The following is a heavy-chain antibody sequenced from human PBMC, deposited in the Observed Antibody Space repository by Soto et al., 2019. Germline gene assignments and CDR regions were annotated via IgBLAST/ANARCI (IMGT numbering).Heavy chain of an antibody. D-gene: IGHD2-15*01. CDR2: IRSKANSYAT. J-gene: IGHJ5*02. Sequence: EVQLVESGGGLVQPGGSLKLSCAASGFTFSGSAMHWVRQASGKGLEWVGRIRSKANSYATAYAASVKGRFTISRDDSKNTAYLQMNRLTTEDTAAYYCAKDQDCSGGSCYSEGFDPWGQGTLVTVSS. CDR1: GFTFSGSA. CDR3: AKDQDCSGGSCYSEGFDP. V-gene: IGHV3-73*01.